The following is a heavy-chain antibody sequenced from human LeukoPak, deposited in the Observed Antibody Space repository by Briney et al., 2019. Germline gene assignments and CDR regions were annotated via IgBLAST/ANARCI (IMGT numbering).Heavy chain of an antibody. CDR3: ARVVAVVVTSIFDI. J-gene: IGHJ3*02. CDR2: ISGSGGST. CDR1: GFTFSSYG. D-gene: IGHD2-15*01. V-gene: IGHV3-23*01. Sequence: PGGTLRLSCAASGFTFSSYGMSWVRQAPGKGLEWVSAISGSGGSTYYADSVKGRFTISRDNSKNTLYLKMNSLRAEDTAIYYCARVVAVVVTSIFDIWGQGTMVTVSS.